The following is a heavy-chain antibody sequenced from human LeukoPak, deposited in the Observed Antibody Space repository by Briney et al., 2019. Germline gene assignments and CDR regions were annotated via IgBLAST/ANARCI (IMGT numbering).Heavy chain of an antibody. Sequence: SETLSLTCAVSGYSISSGYYWGWVRQPPEKGLEWIGSIYHSGSTYYNPSLKSRVTISVDTSKNQFSLKLSSVTAADTAVYYCGTVTTPAFGYYYYYMDVWGKGTTVTVSS. J-gene: IGHJ6*03. V-gene: IGHV4-38-2*01. CDR2: IYHSGST. D-gene: IGHD4-17*01. CDR3: GTVTTPAFGYYYYYMDV. CDR1: GYSISSGYY.